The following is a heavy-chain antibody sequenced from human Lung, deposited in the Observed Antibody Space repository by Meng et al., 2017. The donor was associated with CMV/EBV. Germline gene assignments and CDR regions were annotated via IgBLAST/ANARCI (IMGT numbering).Heavy chain of an antibody. CDR2: ISDDGNYK. CDR1: RFMFSSYA. D-gene: IGHD2-8*01. Sequence: GGSXRLXXAASRFMFSSYAMHWVRQAPGKGLEWVAVISDDGNYKYYTDSVKGRFTISRDNSKNTLYLQMNSLRAEDTAVYYCARGGVLLAYVIGDYWGQGXLVTVSS. CDR3: ARGGVLLAYVIGDY. J-gene: IGHJ4*02. V-gene: IGHV3-30-3*01.